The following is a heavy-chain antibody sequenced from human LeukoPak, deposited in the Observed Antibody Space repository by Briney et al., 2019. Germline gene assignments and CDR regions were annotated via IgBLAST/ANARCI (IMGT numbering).Heavy chain of an antibody. V-gene: IGHV3-74*03. D-gene: IGHD2-2*01. CDR1: GFTFSTHW. Sequence: PGGSLRLSCAASGFTFSTHWMVWVRRAPGKGLLWVSRIDPDGSSTTYADSVKGRFTNSRDNPKNTLYLQMNSLRVEDTAVYYCARDTAMRSDYWGQGTLVTVSS. CDR3: ARDTAMRSDY. J-gene: IGHJ4*02. CDR2: IDPDGSST.